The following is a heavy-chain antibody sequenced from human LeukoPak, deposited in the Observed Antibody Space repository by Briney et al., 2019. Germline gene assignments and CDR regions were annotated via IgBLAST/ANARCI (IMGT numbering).Heavy chain of an antibody. CDR1: GGSISSSSYY. CDR3: ARRKIHYYGSGSLDWFDP. D-gene: IGHD3-10*01. CDR2: IYYSGST. Sequence: PSETLSLTCTVSGGSISSSSYYWGWIRQPPGKGLEWIGSIYYSGSTYYNPSLKSRVTISVDTSKNQFSLKLSSVTAADTAVYYCARRKIHYYGSGSLDWFDPWGQGTLVTVSS. J-gene: IGHJ5*02. V-gene: IGHV4-39*07.